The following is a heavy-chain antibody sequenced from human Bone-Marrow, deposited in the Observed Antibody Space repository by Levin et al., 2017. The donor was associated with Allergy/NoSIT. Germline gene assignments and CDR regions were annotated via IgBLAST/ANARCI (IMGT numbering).Heavy chain of an antibody. D-gene: IGHD3-10*01. Sequence: PGGSLRLSCAASGFTVSGYYLSWVRQAPGKGLEWVSTIYDAGRTYYADSVKGRFTISRDNSKDTLYLQMNSLRADDTDVYYCARVRFPGYHGSGSYYNEYYFDSWGQGTLVTVSS. CDR2: IYDAGRT. CDR3: ARVRFPGYHGSGSYYNEYYFDS. V-gene: IGHV3-53*01. CDR1: GFTVSGYY. J-gene: IGHJ4*02.